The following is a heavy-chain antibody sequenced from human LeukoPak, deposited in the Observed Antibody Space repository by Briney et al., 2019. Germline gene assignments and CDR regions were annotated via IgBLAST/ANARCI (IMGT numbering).Heavy chain of an antibody. CDR3: ARGPLYDITGSYGL. D-gene: IGHD3-22*01. V-gene: IGHV3-48*01. CDR1: GFTFSAHT. J-gene: IGHJ4*02. Sequence: PGGSLTLSCAASGFTFSAHTMNWVRQAPGKGLEWVSYIGSTSIAIYYAQSVEGRFTISRDNGKNSLYLQMSSLTVEDTAVYYCARGPLYDITGSYGLWGQGTLVTVSS. CDR2: IGSTSIAI.